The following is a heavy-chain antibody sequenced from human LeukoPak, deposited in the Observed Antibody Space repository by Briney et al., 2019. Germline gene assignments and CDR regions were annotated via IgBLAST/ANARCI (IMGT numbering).Heavy chain of an antibody. CDR1: GFTFSNAW. J-gene: IGHJ6*02. CDR3: TAAYYDFWSGYYGYYGMDV. D-gene: IGHD3-3*01. CDR2: IKSKTDGGTT. V-gene: IGHV3-15*01. Sequence: GGSLRLSCAASGFTFSNAWMSWVRQAPGKGLEWVGRIKSKTDGGTTDYAAPVKGRFTISGDDSKNTLHLQMNSLKTEDTAVYYCTAAYYDFWSGYYGYYGMDVWGQGTTVTVSS.